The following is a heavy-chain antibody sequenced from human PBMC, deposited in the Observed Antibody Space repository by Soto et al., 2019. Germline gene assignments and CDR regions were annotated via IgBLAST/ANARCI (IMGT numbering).Heavy chain of an antibody. D-gene: IGHD3-22*01. CDR3: ARSDYYDSSGYGFTDY. CDR2: ISYDGSNK. J-gene: IGHJ4*02. Sequence: PGGSHRLSSTASGLPFISYAMHWVRQAPGKGLEWVAVISYDGSNKYYADSVKGRFTISRDNSKNTLYLQMNSLRAEDTAVYYCARSDYYDSSGYGFTDYWGQGTLVTVS. CDR1: GLPFISYA. V-gene: IGHV3-30-3*01.